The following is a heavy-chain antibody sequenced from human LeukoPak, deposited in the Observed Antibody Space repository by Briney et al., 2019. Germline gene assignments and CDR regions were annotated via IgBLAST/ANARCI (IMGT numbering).Heavy chain of an antibody. V-gene: IGHV3-23*01. CDR2: ISGSGAST. D-gene: IGHD6-19*01. CDR3: ARGYSSELDAFDI. Sequence: PGGSLRLSCLTSGFTLSTNAMSWVRQAPGKGLEWISGISGSGASTYYADSVKGRFTISRDNSKNTLYLQMNSLRAEDTAVYYCARGYSSELDAFDIWGQGTMVTVSS. CDR1: GFTLSTNA. J-gene: IGHJ3*02.